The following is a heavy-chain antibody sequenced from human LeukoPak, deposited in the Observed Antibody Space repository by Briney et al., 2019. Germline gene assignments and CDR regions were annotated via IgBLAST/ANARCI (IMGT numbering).Heavy chain of an antibody. CDR1: GGSISTYY. CDR2: IYYTGNT. J-gene: IGHJ3*02. D-gene: IGHD1-1*01. Sequence: SETLPLTCTVSGGSISTYYWTWIRQPPGKGLEWIGYIYYTGNTNYNPSLKSRVTISVDTSKNQFSLKLSSVTAADTAVYYCARRVATTGIYAFDIWGQGTMVTVSS. V-gene: IGHV4-59*01. CDR3: ARRVATTGIYAFDI.